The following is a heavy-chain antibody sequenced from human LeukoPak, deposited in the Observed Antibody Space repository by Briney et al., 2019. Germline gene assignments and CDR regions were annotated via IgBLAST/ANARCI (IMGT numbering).Heavy chain of an antibody. CDR1: GFTFSSYE. V-gene: IGHV3-48*02. Sequence: GGSLRLSCAASGFTFSSYEMNWVRQAPGKGLEWVSYISSSSTIYYADSVKGRFTISRDNAKNSLYLQMNSLRDEDTAVYYCARDDYDSSGYYYVDYFDYWGQGTLVTVSS. CDR2: ISSSSTI. J-gene: IGHJ4*02. D-gene: IGHD3-22*01. CDR3: ARDDYDSSGYYYVDYFDY.